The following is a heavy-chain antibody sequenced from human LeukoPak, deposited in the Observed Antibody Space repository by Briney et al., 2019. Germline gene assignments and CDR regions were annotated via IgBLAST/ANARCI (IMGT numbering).Heavy chain of an antibody. CDR3: ATVGTGSYYFYNWFDP. D-gene: IGHD3-10*01. Sequence: GASVKVSCKVSGYTLTELSMHWVRQAPGKGLEWMGGFDPEDGETIYAQKFQGRVTMTEDTSTDTAYMELSSLRSEDTAVYYCATVGTGSYYFYNWFDPWGQGTLVTVSS. CDR2: FDPEDGET. CDR1: GYTLTELS. J-gene: IGHJ5*02. V-gene: IGHV1-24*01.